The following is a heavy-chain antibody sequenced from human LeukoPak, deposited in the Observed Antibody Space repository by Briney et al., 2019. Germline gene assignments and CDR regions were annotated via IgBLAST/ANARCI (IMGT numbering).Heavy chain of an antibody. J-gene: IGHJ4*02. CDR2: VSSEGGST. D-gene: IGHD3-22*01. CDR3: VKAILFGSVSYYAD. CDR1: GFTFSNFP. V-gene: IGHV3-64D*09. Sequence: GGSLRLSCSASGFTFSNFPMHWVRQAPGKGLEYVSAVSSEGGSTYYADSVRGRFTISRDNSKNTLSLQMGSLRAEDTAVYYCVKAILFGSVSYYADWGQGTLVTVCS.